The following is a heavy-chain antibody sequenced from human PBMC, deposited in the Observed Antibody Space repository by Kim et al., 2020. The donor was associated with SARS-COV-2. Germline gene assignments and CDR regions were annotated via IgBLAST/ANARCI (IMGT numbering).Heavy chain of an antibody. J-gene: IGHJ4*02. D-gene: IGHD3-16*02. Sequence: GGSLRLSCAASGFTFSSYAMHWVRQAPGKGLEWVAVISYDGSNKYYADSVKGRFTISRDNSKNTLYLQMNSLRAEDTAVYYCARSPGGVIVNYFDYWGQG. V-gene: IGHV3-30*04. CDR1: GFTFSSYA. CDR2: ISYDGSNK. CDR3: ARSPGGVIVNYFDY.